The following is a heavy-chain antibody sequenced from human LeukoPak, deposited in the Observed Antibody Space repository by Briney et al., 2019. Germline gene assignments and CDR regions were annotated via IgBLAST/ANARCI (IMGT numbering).Heavy chain of an antibody. Sequence: RASVTVSCKASGGTFSSYAISWVRQAPGQGLEWMGGIIPIFGTANYAQKFQGRVTITADESTSTAYMELSSLGSEDTAVYYCARRGTGVVPAANDYYYYMDVWGKGTTVTISS. CDR3: ARRGTGVVPAANDYYYYMDV. CDR1: GGTFSSYA. V-gene: IGHV1-69*13. CDR2: IIPIFGTA. D-gene: IGHD2-2*01. J-gene: IGHJ6*03.